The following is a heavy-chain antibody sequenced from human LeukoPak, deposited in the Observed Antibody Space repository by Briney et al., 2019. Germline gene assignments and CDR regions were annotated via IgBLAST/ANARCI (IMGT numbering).Heavy chain of an antibody. CDR2: ISDSGGST. CDR3: AKRGIVIRAVIIVGFHKEAYYFDY. J-gene: IGHJ4*02. CDR1: GFTFDDHT. Sequence: GGSLRLSCAASGFTFDDHTMHWVRQAPGKGLEWVAGISDSGGSTNYADSVKGRFTISRDNPKNTLYLQMNSLRAEDTAVYFCAKRGIVIRAVIIVGFHKEAYYFDYWGQGALVTVSS. D-gene: IGHD3-10*01. V-gene: IGHV3-23*01.